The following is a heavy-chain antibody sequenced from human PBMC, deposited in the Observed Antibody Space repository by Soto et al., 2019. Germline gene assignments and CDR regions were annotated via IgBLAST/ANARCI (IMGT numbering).Heavy chain of an antibody. J-gene: IGHJ6*02. CDR1: RGSISTYY. D-gene: IGHD2-15*01. V-gene: IGHV4-59*08. Sequence: SSETLSLTCTVSRGSISTYYWSWIRQPPGKGLEWIGYVYYTGSTNYNPSLKSRVTISVDTSKNQFSLKLSSVTAADTAVYYCARGGGYCSGGSCRRVYYYYGMDVWGQGTTVTVSS. CDR3: ARGGGYCSGGSCRRVYYYYGMDV. CDR2: VYYTGST.